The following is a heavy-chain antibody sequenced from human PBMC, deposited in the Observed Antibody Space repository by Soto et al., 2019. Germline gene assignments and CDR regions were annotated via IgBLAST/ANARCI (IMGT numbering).Heavy chain of an antibody. CDR2: INHSGST. J-gene: IGHJ2*01. Sequence: PSETLSLTCAVYGGSFSGYYWSWIRQPPGKGLEWIGEINHSGSTNYNPSLKSRVTISVDTSKNQFSLKLSSVTAADTAVYYCARDLRDWYFDLWGRGTLVTVSS. CDR1: GGSFSGYY. CDR3: ARDLRDWYFDL. V-gene: IGHV4-34*01.